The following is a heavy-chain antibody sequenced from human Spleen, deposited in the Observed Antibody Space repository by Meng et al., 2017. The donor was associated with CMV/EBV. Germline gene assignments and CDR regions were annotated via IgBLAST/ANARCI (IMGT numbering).Heavy chain of an antibody. CDR2: INSDGSST. CDR3: ARGGNSSSWYWYFDL. J-gene: IGHJ2*01. D-gene: IGHD6-13*01. Sequence: GESLKISCAASGLTLDIYSMNWVRQAPGKGLVWVSRINSDGSSTSYADSVKGRFTISRDNAKNTLYLQMNSLRAEDTAVYYCARGGNSSSWYWYFDLWGRGTLVTVSS. V-gene: IGHV3-74*01. CDR1: GLTLDIYS.